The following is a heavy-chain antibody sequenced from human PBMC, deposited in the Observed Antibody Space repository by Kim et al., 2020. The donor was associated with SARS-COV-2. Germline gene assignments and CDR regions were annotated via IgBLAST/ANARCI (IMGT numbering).Heavy chain of an antibody. CDR1: GYTFTSYG. CDR3: ARDKGYSIWGDTFAVYFDY. D-gene: IGHD2-21*01. CDR2: ISAYNGNT. V-gene: IGHV1-18*04. J-gene: IGHJ4*02. Sequence: ASVKVSCKASGYTFTSYGISWVRQAPGQGLEWMGWISAYNGNTNYAQKLQGRVTMTTDTSTSTAYMELRSLRSDDTAVYYCARDKGYSIWGDTFAVYFDYWGQGTLVTVSS.